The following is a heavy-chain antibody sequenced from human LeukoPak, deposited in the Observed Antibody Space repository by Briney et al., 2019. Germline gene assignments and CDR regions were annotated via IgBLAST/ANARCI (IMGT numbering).Heavy chain of an antibody. J-gene: IGHJ4*02. CDR2: IRSKANSYAT. Sequence: PGGSLRLSCAASGFTFSGSAMHWVRQASGKGLEWVGRIRSKANSYATAYAASVKGRFTISRDDSKNTAYLQMNSLKTEDTAVYYCTSLLCGGDCSFDYWGQGTLVTVSS. D-gene: IGHD2-21*02. CDR3: TSLLCGGDCSFDY. V-gene: IGHV3-73*01. CDR1: GFTFSGSA.